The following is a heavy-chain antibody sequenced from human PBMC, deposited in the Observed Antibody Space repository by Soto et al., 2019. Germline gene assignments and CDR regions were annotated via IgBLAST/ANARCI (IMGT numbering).Heavy chain of an antibody. D-gene: IGHD3-9*01. J-gene: IGHJ4*02. CDR1: GFTFSDYT. Sequence: PEGSLRLSCSGSGFTFSDYTIHWVRQAPGKRLEFVSAISNNASDTYFADSVRDRFTISRDNSKNTVFLLMSGLTEEDTAIYYCVKEMGPCCDWSYSFDSWGQGTVVTVSS. V-gene: IGHV3-64D*06. CDR3: VKEMGPCCDWSYSFDS. CDR2: ISNNASDT.